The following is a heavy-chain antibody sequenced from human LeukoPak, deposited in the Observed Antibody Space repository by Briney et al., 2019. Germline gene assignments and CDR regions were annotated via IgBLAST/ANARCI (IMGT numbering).Heavy chain of an antibody. Sequence: GGSLRLSCAASGFTFSSYWMSWVRQAPGKGLDWVANIKQDGSEKYYVDPVKGRFTISRDNAKNSLYLQMNSLRAEAPAVYYCARDKSIMITFGVVIVSYWGQGTLVTVSS. J-gene: IGHJ4*02. D-gene: IGHD3-16*02. CDR3: ARDKSIMITFGVVIVSY. V-gene: IGHV3-7*01. CDR1: GFTFSSYW. CDR2: IKQDGSEK.